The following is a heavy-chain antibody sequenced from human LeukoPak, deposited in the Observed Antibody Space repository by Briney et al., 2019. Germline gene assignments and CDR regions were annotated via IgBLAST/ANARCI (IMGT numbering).Heavy chain of an antibody. J-gene: IGHJ5*02. CDR3: ARGGLDWFDP. CDR2: ISYDGSNK. V-gene: IGHV3-30*04. Sequence: GGSLRLSCAASGFTFSSYAMHWVRQAPGKGLEWVAVISYDGSNKYYADSVKGRFTISRDNSKNTLYLQMNSLRAEDTAVYYCARGGLDWFDPWGQGTLVTVSS. CDR1: GFTFSSYA.